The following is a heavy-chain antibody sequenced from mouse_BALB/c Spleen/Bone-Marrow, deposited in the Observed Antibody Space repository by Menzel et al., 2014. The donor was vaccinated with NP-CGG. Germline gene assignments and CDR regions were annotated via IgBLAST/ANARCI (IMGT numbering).Heavy chain of an antibody. CDR2: ISSGGNI. CDR3: ARGGELRPWFAY. D-gene: IGHD2-4*01. CDR1: GFTFSSYA. Sequence: EVNLVESGGGLVKPGGSLKLSCAASGFTFSSYAMSWVRQTLGKGLEWVASISSGGNIYYPDSMEVRFTISRDNARNILYLQMSSLRSEDTAMYYCARGGELRPWFAYWGQGTLVTVSA. V-gene: IGHV5-6-5*01. J-gene: IGHJ3*01.